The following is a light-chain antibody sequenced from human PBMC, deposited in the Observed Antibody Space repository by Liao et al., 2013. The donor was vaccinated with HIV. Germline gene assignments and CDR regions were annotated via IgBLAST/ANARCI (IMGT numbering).Light chain of an antibody. J-gene: IGLJ3*02. CDR2: QDT. V-gene: IGLV3-25*03. CDR1: TLGDNY. Sequence: SYELTQPPSVSVSPGQTASITCSGNTLGDNYASWYQQRPGQSPLLVIYQDTKRPSGIPERFSGSSSGTTVTLTISGVQAEDEADYYCQSADSSATCPVFGGGTKLTVL. CDR3: QSADSSATCPV.